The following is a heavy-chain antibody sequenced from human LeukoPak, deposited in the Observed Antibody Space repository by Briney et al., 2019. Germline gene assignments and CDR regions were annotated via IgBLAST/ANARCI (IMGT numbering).Heavy chain of an antibody. Sequence: GGSLRLSCAASGFTFSSYAMSWVRQAPGKGLEWVSAISGSGGSTYYADSVKGRFTVSRDNSKNTLYLQMNSLRAEDTAVYYCAKDGVGSYYYYYYMDVWGKGTTVTVSS. D-gene: IGHD6-6*01. CDR1: GFTFSSYA. CDR3: AKDGVGSYYYYYYMDV. CDR2: ISGSGGST. J-gene: IGHJ6*03. V-gene: IGHV3-23*01.